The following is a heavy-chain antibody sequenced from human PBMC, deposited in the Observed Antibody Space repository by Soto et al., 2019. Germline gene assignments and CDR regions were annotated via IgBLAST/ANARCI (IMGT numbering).Heavy chain of an antibody. V-gene: IGHV4-30-4*01. Sequence: TLSLTCTVSGVSISSGDYYWSWIRQTPGKGLEWIGYIYYSENTYYNPSLKSRVAISGDTSKNQFSLKLSSVTAADTAVYFCARDPRYDYGDLSHVFDSWGQGTMVNVSS. CDR2: IYYSENT. CDR3: ARDPRYDYGDLSHVFDS. CDR1: GVSISSGDYY. D-gene: IGHD4-17*01. J-gene: IGHJ3*02.